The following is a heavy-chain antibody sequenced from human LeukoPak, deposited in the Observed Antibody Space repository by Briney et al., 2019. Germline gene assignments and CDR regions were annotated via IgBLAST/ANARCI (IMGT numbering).Heavy chain of an antibody. CDR2: ISYDGNVI. J-gene: IGHJ4*02. D-gene: IGHD3-22*01. Sequence: GGSLRLSRAASGFSVSTSFMSWVRQAPGKGLEWMTFISYDGNVIYYADSVKGRFTISRDNSKNTLYLQMNSLTVEDTAMYYCARDSSGNYAIDYWGQGTLVTVSS. CDR3: ARDSSGNYAIDY. V-gene: IGHV3-30*03. CDR1: GFSVSTSF.